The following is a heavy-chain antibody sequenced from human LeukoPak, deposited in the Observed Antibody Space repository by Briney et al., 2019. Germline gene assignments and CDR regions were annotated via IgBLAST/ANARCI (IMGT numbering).Heavy chain of an antibody. V-gene: IGHV4-59*01. CDR2: IYYSGST. D-gene: IGHD3-16*01. CDR3: ARDGVLGGLFVWDY. CDR1: GFIFSAYE. Sequence: GSLRLSCAASGFIFSAYEMNWVRQAPGKGLEWIGYIYYSGSTNYNPSLKSRVTISVDTSKNQFSLKLSSVTAADTAVYYCARDGVLGGLFVWDYWGQGTLVTVSS. J-gene: IGHJ4*02.